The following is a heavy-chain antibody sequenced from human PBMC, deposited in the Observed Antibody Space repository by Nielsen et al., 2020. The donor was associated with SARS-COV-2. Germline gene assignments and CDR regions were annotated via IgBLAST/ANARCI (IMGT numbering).Heavy chain of an antibody. D-gene: IGHD2-2*01. Sequence: SETLSLTCAVYGGSFSGYYWSWIRQPQGKGLEWIGEINHSGSTNYNPSLKSRVTISVDTSKNQFSLKLSSVTAADTAVYYCARVNSRCSSTSCYSGHYYYYMDVWGKGTTVTVSS. V-gene: IGHV4-34*01. CDR3: ARVNSRCSSTSCYSGHYYYYMDV. CDR1: GGSFSGYY. CDR2: INHSGST. J-gene: IGHJ6*03.